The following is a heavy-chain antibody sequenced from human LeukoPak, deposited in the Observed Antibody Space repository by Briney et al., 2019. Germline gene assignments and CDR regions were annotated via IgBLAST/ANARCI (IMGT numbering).Heavy chain of an antibody. D-gene: IGHD3-3*01. J-gene: IGHJ4*02. CDR2: ISWSSGTI. Sequence: GGSLRLSCATSGSTFGDYGMPWVRQRPGKGLEWVSGISWSSGTIVYADSVKGRFTISRDNAKNALYLQMNNLRPDDTALYYCAKDFTFLERHQFDYWGQGTLVTVSS. V-gene: IGHV3-9*01. CDR3: AKDFTFLERHQFDY. CDR1: GSTFGDYG.